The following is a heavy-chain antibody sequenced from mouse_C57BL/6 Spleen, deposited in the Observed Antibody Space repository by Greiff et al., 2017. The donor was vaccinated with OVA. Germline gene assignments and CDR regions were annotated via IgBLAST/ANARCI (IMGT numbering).Heavy chain of an antibody. V-gene: IGHV1-69*01. CDR2: LDPSDSYT. CDR3: ARRDYYGSSFWYFDV. D-gene: IGHD1-1*01. J-gene: IGHJ1*03. CDR1: GYTFTSYW. Sequence: VQLQQPGAELVMPGASVKLSCKASGYTFTSYWMHWVKQRPGQGLEWIGELDPSDSYTNYNQKFKGKFTLTVDKSSGTAYMQLSSLTSEDSAVYYCARRDYYGSSFWYFDVWGTGTTVTVSS.